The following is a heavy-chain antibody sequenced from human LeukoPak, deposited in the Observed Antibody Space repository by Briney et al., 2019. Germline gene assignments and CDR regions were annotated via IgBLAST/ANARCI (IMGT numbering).Heavy chain of an antibody. Sequence: RASVKVSCKTSAYSFTPYAMHWVRQAPGQGLEWMGGIIPIFGTANYAQKFQGRVTITADESTSTAYMELSSLRSEDTAVYYCARGPGEYYGYSYHNWFDPWGQGTLVTVSS. V-gene: IGHV1-69*13. J-gene: IGHJ5*02. CDR1: AYSFTPYA. CDR3: ARGPGEYYGYSYHNWFDP. D-gene: IGHD5-18*01. CDR2: IIPIFGTA.